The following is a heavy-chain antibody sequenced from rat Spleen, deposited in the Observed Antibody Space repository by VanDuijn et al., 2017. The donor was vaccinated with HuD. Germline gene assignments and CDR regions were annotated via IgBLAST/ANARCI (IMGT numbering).Heavy chain of an antibody. CDR1: GFTFNNYW. J-gene: IGHJ2*01. CDR2: ISYDGGRN. Sequence: EVQLVASGGGLVQPGRSMQLSCAASGFTFNNYWMTWIRQAPGKGLEWVATISYDGGRNFYRDSVKGRFTISRDNAQNTLYLQMNSLRSEDTATYHCARRHYGYTDYFDYWGQGVMVTVSS. V-gene: IGHV5-29*01. CDR3: ARRHYGYTDYFDY. D-gene: IGHD1-9*01.